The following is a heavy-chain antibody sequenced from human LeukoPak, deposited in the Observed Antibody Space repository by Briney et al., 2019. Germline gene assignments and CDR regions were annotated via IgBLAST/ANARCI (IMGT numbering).Heavy chain of an antibody. Sequence: WASVKVSCKASGYTFTSYGISWVRQAPGQGLEWMGWISAYNGNTNYAQKLQGRVTMTTDTSTSTAYMELRSLRSDDTAVYYCARDNERGVTTYFDYWGQGTLVTVSS. D-gene: IGHD4-17*01. J-gene: IGHJ4*02. CDR2: ISAYNGNT. CDR1: GYTFTSYG. CDR3: ARDNERGVTTYFDY. V-gene: IGHV1-18*01.